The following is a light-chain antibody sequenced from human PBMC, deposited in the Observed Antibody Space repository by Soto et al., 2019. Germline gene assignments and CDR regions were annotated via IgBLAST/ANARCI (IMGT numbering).Light chain of an antibody. CDR3: EQFGSSPRT. J-gene: IGKJ1*01. CDR2: GGS. V-gene: IGKV3-20*01. CDR1: QSISADY. Sequence: EIVLTQSPGTLSLSPGGRAALSCRASQSISADYLVWYQQKPGQAPRLLIYGGSSRATGIPDRFSGSGSGTDFTLTINRLEPEDFAVYYCEQFGSSPRTFGQGTKV.